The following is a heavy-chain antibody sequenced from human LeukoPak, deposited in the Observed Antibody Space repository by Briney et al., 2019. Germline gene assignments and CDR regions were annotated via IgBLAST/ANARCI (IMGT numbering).Heavy chain of an antibody. CDR2: IYYSGST. CDR1: GGSISSYY. CDR3: ARVSTTVPNDAFDI. D-gene: IGHD4-17*01. Sequence: SETLSLTCTVSGGSISSYYWSWIRQPPGKGLEWIGYIYYSGSTNYNPSLKSRVTISVDTSKNQFSLNLRSVTAADTAVYYCARVSTTVPNDAFDIWGQGTLVTVSS. V-gene: IGHV4-59*08. J-gene: IGHJ3*02.